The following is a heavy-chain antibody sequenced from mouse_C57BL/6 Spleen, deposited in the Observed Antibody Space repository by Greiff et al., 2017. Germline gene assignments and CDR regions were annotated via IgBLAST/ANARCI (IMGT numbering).Heavy chain of an antibody. CDR1: GYSITSGYY. Sequence: DVQLQESGPGLVKPSQSLSLTCSVTGYSITSGYYWNWIRQFPGNKLEWMGYISYDGSNNYNPSLKNRISITRDTSKNQFFLKLNSVTTEDTATYYCASLLLRTYAMDYWGQGTSVTVSS. D-gene: IGHD1-1*01. CDR2: ISYDGSN. J-gene: IGHJ4*01. V-gene: IGHV3-6*01. CDR3: ASLLLRTYAMDY.